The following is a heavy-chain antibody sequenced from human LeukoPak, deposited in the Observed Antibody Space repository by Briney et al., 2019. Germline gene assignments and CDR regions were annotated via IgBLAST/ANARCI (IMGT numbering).Heavy chain of an antibody. CDR1: GFTFSSYA. CDR3: AKARNYYYYYMDV. Sequence: GGSLRLSCAASGFTFSSYAVHWVRQAPGKGLEWVAIISYDGTNKYDADSVKGRFTISRDNSKNTLYLQMNSLRAEDTAVYYCAKARNYYYYYMDVWGKGTTVTVSS. J-gene: IGHJ6*03. V-gene: IGHV3-30*04. CDR2: ISYDGTNK.